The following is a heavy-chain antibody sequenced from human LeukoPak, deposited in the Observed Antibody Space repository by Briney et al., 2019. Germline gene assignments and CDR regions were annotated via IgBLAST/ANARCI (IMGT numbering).Heavy chain of an antibody. CDR3: ARYDYYDSSGYKIAEYFQH. CDR1: GFTFSSYW. V-gene: IGHV3-74*01. Sequence: GGSLRLSCAASGFTFSSYWMHWVRQAPGKGLVWFSRINSDGSSTSYADSVKGRFTISRDNAKNTLYLQMNSLRAEDTAVYYCARYDYYDSSGYKIAEYFQHWGQGTLVTVSS. CDR2: INSDGSST. J-gene: IGHJ1*01. D-gene: IGHD3-22*01.